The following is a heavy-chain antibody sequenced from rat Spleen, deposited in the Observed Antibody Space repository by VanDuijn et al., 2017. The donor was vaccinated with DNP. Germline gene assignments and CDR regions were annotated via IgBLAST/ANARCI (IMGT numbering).Heavy chain of an antibody. CDR1: GFTFSHYY. J-gene: IGHJ2*01. CDR3: VRWNSGHFDY. CDR2: ISDDGDST. V-gene: IGHV5-22*01. D-gene: IGHD4-3*01. Sequence: EVQLVESGGGLVQPGRSLKLSCTASGFTFSHYYMAWVRQAPTKGLEWVAYISDDGDSTYYGDSVKGRFTISRENAKSTLYLQMNSLRSEDMATYYCVRWNSGHFDYWGQGVMVTVSS.